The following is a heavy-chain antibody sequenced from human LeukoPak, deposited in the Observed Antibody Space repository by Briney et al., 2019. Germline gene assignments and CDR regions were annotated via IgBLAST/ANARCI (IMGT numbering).Heavy chain of an antibody. D-gene: IGHD3-3*02. Sequence: ASLKGSCKASGYTFSEFYIHWVRQAPLEGLEYVGWITPKSGDTYSPQRFQSRVTLTRDASISTAYMELSSLRSDDTAVYFCARVRLADERAWAYWGQGTLVTVSS. CDR2: ITPKSGDT. V-gene: IGHV1-2*02. CDR1: GYTFSEFY. J-gene: IGHJ4*02. CDR3: ARVRLADERAWAY.